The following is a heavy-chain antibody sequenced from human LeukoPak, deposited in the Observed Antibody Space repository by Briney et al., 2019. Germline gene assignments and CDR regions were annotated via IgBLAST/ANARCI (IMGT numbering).Heavy chain of an antibody. Sequence: GGSLRLSSAASGFTFSSYGMHWVRQAPGKGLEWVAVISYDGSNKYYADSVKGRFTISRDNSKNTLYLQMNSLRAEDTAVYYCAKDRRFGELEDYWGQGTLVTVSS. CDR3: AKDRRFGELEDY. J-gene: IGHJ4*02. CDR2: ISYDGSNK. D-gene: IGHD3-10*01. CDR1: GFTFSSYG. V-gene: IGHV3-30*18.